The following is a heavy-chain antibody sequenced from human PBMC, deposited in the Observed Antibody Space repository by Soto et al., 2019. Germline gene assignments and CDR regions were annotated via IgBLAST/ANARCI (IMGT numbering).Heavy chain of an antibody. CDR1: GGSISSFY. Sequence: PSETLSLTCTVSGGSISSFYWSWIRQPPGKGLEWIGYIYYSGSTKYNPSLKSRVTISVDTSKNQFSLKLSSVTAADTAVYYCARQIRVHSSDWYGFDYWGQGTLVTVSS. V-gene: IGHV4-59*08. J-gene: IGHJ4*02. CDR3: ARQIRVHSSDWYGFDY. D-gene: IGHD6-19*01. CDR2: IYYSGST.